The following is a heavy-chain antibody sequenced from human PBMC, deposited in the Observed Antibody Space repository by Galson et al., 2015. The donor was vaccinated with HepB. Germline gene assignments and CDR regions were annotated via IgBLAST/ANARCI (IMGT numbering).Heavy chain of an antibody. Sequence: SLRLSCAASGFTFSSYAMHWVRQAPGKGLEYVSAISSNGGSTYYADSVKGRFTISRDDSKNTLYLQMSSLRAEDTAVYYCVKDPAGYCSGGSCYYYYGMDVWGQGTTVTVSS. V-gene: IGHV3-64D*06. J-gene: IGHJ6*02. CDR1: GFTFSSYA. D-gene: IGHD2-15*01. CDR3: VKDPAGYCSGGSCYYYYGMDV. CDR2: ISSNGGST.